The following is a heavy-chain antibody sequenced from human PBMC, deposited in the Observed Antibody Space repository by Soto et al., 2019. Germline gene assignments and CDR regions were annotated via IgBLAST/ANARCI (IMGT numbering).Heavy chain of an antibody. V-gene: IGHV1-3*01. CDR2: INAGNGNT. CDR3: AGGGSYYYYYGMDV. CDR1: GYTFTSYA. J-gene: IGHJ6*02. D-gene: IGHD1-26*01. Sequence: ASVKVSCKASGYTFTSYAMHWVRQAPGQRLEWMGWINAGNGNTKYSQKFQGRVTITRDTSASTAYMELSSLRSEDTAVYYCAGGGSYYYYYGMDVWGQGTTVTVSS.